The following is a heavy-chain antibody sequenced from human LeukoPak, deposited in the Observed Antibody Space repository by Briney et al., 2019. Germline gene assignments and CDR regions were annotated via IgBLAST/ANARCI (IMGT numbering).Heavy chain of an antibody. D-gene: IGHD5-24*01. V-gene: IGHV4-59*01. CDR3: ARSRDGYPFDY. Sequence: SETLSLTCTVSGGSISSYYWSWIRQPPGKGLEWIGYIYYSGSTNYNPSLKSRVTISVDTSKNQFSLKLSSVTAADTAVYYCARSRDGYPFDYWAREPWSPSPQ. CDR1: GGSISSYY. J-gene: IGHJ4*02. CDR2: IYYSGST.